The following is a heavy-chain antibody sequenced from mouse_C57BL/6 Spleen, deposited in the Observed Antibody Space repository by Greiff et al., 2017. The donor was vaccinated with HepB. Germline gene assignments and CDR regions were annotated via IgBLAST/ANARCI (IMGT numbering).Heavy chain of an antibody. V-gene: IGHV2-2*01. J-gene: IGHJ4*01. CDR1: GFSLTSYG. CDR3: ARKGNYAMDY. CDR2: IWSGGST. Sequence: VKLVESGPGLVQPSQSLSITCTVSGFSLTSYGVHWVRQSPGKGLEWLGVIWSGGSTDYNAAFISRLSISKDDSTSQVFFKMNSLQADDTAIYYCARKGNYAMDYWGQGTSVTVSS.